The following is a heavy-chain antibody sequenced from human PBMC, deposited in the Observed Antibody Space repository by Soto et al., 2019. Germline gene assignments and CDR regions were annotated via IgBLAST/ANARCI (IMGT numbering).Heavy chain of an antibody. CDR2: RYYRSKWYS. Sequence: SQTRSLTCAISGSSVSSNSAACNWIRQSPARGLEWLGRRYYRSKWYSHYAVSVKSRIAIKPDTSKNHFSLQLNSVTPEDTAVYYCARVVGSSEHDCWGQGTMVTVYS. D-gene: IGHD6-13*01. J-gene: IGHJ4*02. CDR3: ARVVGSSEHDC. V-gene: IGHV6-1*01. CDR1: GSSVSSNSAA.